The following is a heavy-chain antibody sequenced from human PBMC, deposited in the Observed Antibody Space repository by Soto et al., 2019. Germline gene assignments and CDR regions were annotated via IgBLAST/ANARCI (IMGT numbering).Heavy chain of an antibody. Sequence: SVKVSCKASGGTFSSYAISWVRQAPGQGLEWMGGIIPIFGTANYAQKFQGRVTITADESTSTAYMELSSLRSEDTAVYYCARDGINYDFWSGYYATILDYYGIDVWGQGTTVTVSS. J-gene: IGHJ6*02. CDR3: ARDGINYDFWSGYYATILDYYGIDV. D-gene: IGHD3-3*01. CDR1: GGTFSSYA. CDR2: IIPIFGTA. V-gene: IGHV1-69*13.